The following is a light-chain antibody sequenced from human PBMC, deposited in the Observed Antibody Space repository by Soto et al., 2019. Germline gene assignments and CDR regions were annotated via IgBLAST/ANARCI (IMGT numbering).Light chain of an antibody. Sequence: EVVMTQSPATLSVSPGETATLSCRASQSVGSNLAWYQQEPGQAPRLLIYGASSRATGIPDRFSGSGSGTDFTLTISSLEPEDFAVYYCQQRSNWPITFGQGTRLEIK. CDR2: GAS. V-gene: IGKV3-11*01. CDR3: QQRSNWPIT. J-gene: IGKJ5*01. CDR1: QSVGSN.